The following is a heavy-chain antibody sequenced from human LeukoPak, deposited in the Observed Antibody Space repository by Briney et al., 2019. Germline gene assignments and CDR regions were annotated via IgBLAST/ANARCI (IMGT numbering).Heavy chain of an antibody. D-gene: IGHD2-15*01. V-gene: IGHV4-34*01. J-gene: IGHJ6*04. CDR3: ARVVRWLLLRASYFGMDV. CDR1: DGPFSTYY. CDR2: INHSGST. Sequence: SETLSLTCAVYDGPFSTYYGRWIRQPPGKGLEWIGEINHSGSTNCNPYLKSRVTISEDTSKKQFSLKLSSVTAADTAVYYCARVVRWLLLRASYFGMDVWGEGTTVTVSS.